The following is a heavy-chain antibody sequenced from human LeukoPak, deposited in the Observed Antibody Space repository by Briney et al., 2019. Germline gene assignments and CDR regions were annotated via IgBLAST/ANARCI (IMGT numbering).Heavy chain of an antibody. CDR3: AKDIGYGEVVTGAMDV. J-gene: IGHJ6*02. D-gene: IGHD2-21*02. CDR1: GFTFSSYS. Sequence: GGSLRLSCAASGFTFSSYSMNWVRQAPGKGLEWVSYISSSSSTIYYADSVKGRFTISRDNAKNSLYLQMNSLRAEDTALYYCAKDIGYGEVVTGAMDVWGQGTTVTVSS. V-gene: IGHV3-48*04. CDR2: ISSSSSTI.